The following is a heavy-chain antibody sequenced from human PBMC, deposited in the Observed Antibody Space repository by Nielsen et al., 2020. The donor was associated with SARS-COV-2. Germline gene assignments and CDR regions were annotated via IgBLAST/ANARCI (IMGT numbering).Heavy chain of an antibody. D-gene: IGHD3-10*01. V-gene: IGHV4-59*13. Sequence: SETLSLTCTVSGGSISSYYWSWIRQPPGKGLEWIGYIYYSGSTNYNPSLKSRVTISVDTSKNQFSLKLSSVTAADTAVYYCARYGSGIPGFDYWGQGTLVTVSS. CDR3: ARYGSGIPGFDY. CDR1: GGSISSYY. J-gene: IGHJ4*02. CDR2: IYYSGST.